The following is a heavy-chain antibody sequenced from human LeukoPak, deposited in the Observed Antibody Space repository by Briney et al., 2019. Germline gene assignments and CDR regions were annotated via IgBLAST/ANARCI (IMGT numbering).Heavy chain of an antibody. D-gene: IGHD3-3*01. J-gene: IGHJ3*02. CDR2: IHPGDSDT. Sequence: GESLKISCKASGYSFVSHWIVWVRQMPGKGLEWLGIIHPGDSDTRYSPSFQGQVTISADKSISTAYLQWNSLRASDTAMYYCARRPSYDFWSGYYGVDGLDIWGQGTMVTVSS. CDR3: ARRPSYDFWSGYYGVDGLDI. CDR1: GYSFVSHW. V-gene: IGHV5-51*01.